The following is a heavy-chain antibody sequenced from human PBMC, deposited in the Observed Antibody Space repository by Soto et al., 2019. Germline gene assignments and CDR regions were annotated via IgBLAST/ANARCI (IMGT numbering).Heavy chain of an antibody. CDR1: GGTFSSYT. D-gene: IGHD7-27*01. J-gene: IGHJ2*01. V-gene: IGHV1-69*08. CDR3: ARDITPTQSGWYFDL. CDR2: IIPILGIA. Sequence: QVQLVQSGAEVKKPGSSVKVSCKASGGTFSSYTISWVRQAPGQGLEWMGRIIPILGIANYAQKFQGRVTITADKSTSTACRELSSLRSEDTAVYYCARDITPTQSGWYFDLWGRGTLVTVSS.